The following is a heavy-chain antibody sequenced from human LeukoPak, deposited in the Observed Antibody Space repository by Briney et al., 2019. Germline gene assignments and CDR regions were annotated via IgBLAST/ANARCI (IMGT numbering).Heavy chain of an antibody. CDR2: IYHSGST. D-gene: IGHD1-26*01. J-gene: IGHJ4*02. CDR1: GGSISSGGYY. CDR3: ARDAPRGVGDY. V-gene: IGHV4-30-2*01. Sequence: PSETLSLTCTVSGGSISSGGYYWSWIRQPPGKGLEWIGYIYHSGSTYYNPSLKSRVTISVDRSKNQFSLKLSSVTAADTAVYYCARDAPRGVGDYWGQGTLVTVSS.